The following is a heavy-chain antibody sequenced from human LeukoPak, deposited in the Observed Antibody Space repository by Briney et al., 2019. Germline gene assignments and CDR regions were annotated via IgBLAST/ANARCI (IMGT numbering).Heavy chain of an antibody. CDR2: ISGSGGST. CDR3: AKDGGLWVSAHWGDS. CDR1: GFTFSSYA. V-gene: IGHV3-23*01. J-gene: IGHJ4*02. D-gene: IGHD7-27*01. Sequence: GGSLRLSCAASGFTFSSYAMSWVRQAPGKGLEWVSAISGSGGSTYYADSVKGRFTVSRDNSKNTLFLQMNSLRAEDTAVYYCAKDGGLWVSAHWGDSWGRGTLVTVSS.